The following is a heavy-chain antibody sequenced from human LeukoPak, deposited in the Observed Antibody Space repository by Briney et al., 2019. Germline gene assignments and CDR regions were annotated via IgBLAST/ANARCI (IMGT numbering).Heavy chain of an antibody. CDR3: ARGGSYYDFWSGYYSTGAFDI. D-gene: IGHD3-3*01. J-gene: IGHJ3*02. CDR2: IIPIFGTA. V-gene: IGHV1-69*13. Sequence: SVKVSCKASGGTFSSYAISWVRQAPGRGLEWMGGIIPIFGTANYAQKFQGRVTITADESTSTAYMELSSLRSEDTAVYYCARGGSYYDFWSGYYSTGAFDIWGQGTMVTVSS. CDR1: GGTFSSYA.